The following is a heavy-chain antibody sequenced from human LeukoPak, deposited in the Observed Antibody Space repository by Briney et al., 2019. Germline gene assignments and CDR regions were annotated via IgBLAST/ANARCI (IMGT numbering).Heavy chain of an antibody. CDR3: ARDLGPMVRGLMTYYFDY. D-gene: IGHD3-10*01. CDR1: GFTVSSNY. CDR2: IYSGGST. V-gene: IGHV3-53*01. Sequence: PGGSLRLSCAASGFTVSSNYMSWVRQAPGKGLEWVSVIYSGGSTYYADSVKGRFTISRDNSKNTLYLQMNSLRAEDTAVYYCARDLGPMVRGLMTYYFDYWGQGTLVTVSS. J-gene: IGHJ4*02.